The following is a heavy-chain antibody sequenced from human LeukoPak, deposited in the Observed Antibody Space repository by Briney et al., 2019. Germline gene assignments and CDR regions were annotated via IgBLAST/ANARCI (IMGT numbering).Heavy chain of an antibody. Sequence: GGSLRLSCAASGFTFSSYAVSWVRQAPGKGLEWVSGISGSGAGTYYADSVKGRLTIPRDNSKNTLYLQINSLRAEDTAVYYCAKVNNIAVAGTFDYWGQGTLVTVSS. V-gene: IGHV3-23*01. CDR3: AKVNNIAVAGTFDY. CDR2: ISGSGAGT. CDR1: GFTFSSYA. J-gene: IGHJ4*02. D-gene: IGHD6-13*01.